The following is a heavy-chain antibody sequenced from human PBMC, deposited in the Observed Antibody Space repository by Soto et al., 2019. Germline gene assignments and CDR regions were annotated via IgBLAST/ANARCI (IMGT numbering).Heavy chain of an antibody. CDR1: GFTFSSYA. CDR3: ARALAYCGGDCYSGWFDP. D-gene: IGHD2-21*02. CDR2: ISYDGSNK. V-gene: IGHV3-30-3*01. J-gene: IGHJ5*02. Sequence: QVQLVESGGGVVQPGRSLRLSCAASGFTFSSYAMHWVRQAPGKGLEWVAVISYDGSNKYYADSVKGRFTISRDNSNNTLYLQMNSLRAEDTAVYYCARALAYCGGDCYSGWFDPWGQGTLVTVSS.